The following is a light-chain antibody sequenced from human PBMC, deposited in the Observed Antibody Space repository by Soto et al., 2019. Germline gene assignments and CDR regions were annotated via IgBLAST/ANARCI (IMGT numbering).Light chain of an antibody. CDR3: QAWGGSTGV. Sequence: SYELTQPPSVSVSPGQTASITCSGDKLGNKYACWYQQKPGQSPVLVIYQNNKRPSGIPERFSGSNSGNTATLTISGTQATDEADYYCQAWGGSTGVFGTGTKVTVL. J-gene: IGLJ1*01. CDR1: KLGNKY. V-gene: IGLV3-1*01. CDR2: QNN.